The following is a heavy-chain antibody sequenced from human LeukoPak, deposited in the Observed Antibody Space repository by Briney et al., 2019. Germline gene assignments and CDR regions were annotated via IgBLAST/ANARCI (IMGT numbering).Heavy chain of an antibody. V-gene: IGHV4-34*01. D-gene: IGHD6-13*01. J-gene: IGHJ6*03. Sequence: SETLSLTCAVYGGSFSGYYWSWIRQPPGKGLEWIGEINHSGSTNYNPSLKSRVTISVDTSKNQFSLKLSSMTAADTAVYYCARGFTAAGTLYYYYYYMDVWGKGTTVTVSS. CDR1: GGSFSGYY. CDR2: INHSGST. CDR3: ARGFTAAGTLYYYYYYMDV.